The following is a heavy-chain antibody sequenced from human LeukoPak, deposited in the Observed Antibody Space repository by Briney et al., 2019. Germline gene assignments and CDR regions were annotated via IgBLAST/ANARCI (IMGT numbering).Heavy chain of an antibody. CDR1: GFTFSSYW. V-gene: IGHV3-7*01. CDR3: ARGGTTVTPKNFDY. D-gene: IGHD4-17*01. Sequence: GGSLRLSCAASGFTFSSYWMSWVRQAPGKGLEWVANIKQDGSQQYYVDSVKGRFTSSRDNANNSLYLQMNSLRSEDTAVYYCARGGTTVTPKNFDYWGQGTLVAVSS. CDR2: IKQDGSQQ. J-gene: IGHJ4*02.